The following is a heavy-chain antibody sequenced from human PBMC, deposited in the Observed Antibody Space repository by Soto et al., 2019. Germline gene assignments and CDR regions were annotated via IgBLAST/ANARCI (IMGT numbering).Heavy chain of an antibody. V-gene: IGHV3-23*01. CDR2: ISGDGSST. Sequence: EVQLLESGGGLVQPGGSLRLSCAVSGFTFSSYAMSWVRQAPGKGLKWVSIISGDGSSTYYAESMKGRFTISRDNSQKPMDLQRNSLRAEDTAVYFCAKDSEGFSLSWPLDYWGQGTLVTVSS. D-gene: IGHD1-26*01. J-gene: IGHJ4*02. CDR1: GFTFSSYA. CDR3: AKDSEGFSLSWPLDY.